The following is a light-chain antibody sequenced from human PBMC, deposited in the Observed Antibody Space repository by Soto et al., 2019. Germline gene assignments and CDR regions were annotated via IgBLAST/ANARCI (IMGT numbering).Light chain of an antibody. CDR1: RSVLQTSNNKDY. Sequence: DIVMTQSPDSLAVSLGERATINCKSSRSVLQTSNNKDYLAWYQQKPGQPPKLLIAWASTRESGVPDRFSGSGSGTHFTLTITSLQAEDVAVYYCQQSYTTPQSFGQGTKVEIK. J-gene: IGKJ1*01. CDR3: QQSYTTPQS. V-gene: IGKV4-1*01. CDR2: WAS.